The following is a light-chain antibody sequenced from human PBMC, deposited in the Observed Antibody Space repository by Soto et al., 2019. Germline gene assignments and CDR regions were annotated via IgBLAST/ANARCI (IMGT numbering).Light chain of an antibody. Sequence: QSALTQPGSVSGSPGQSITIYCTGTSSDVGSYDLVSWYQHHPGKVPKLMVYEGTKRPSGVSDRFSGSKSGNTASLTISGLQAEDDADYYCYSYAGDSLYVFGTGTKLTVL. CDR1: SSDVGSYDL. J-gene: IGLJ1*01. V-gene: IGLV2-23*01. CDR2: EGT. CDR3: YSYAGDSLYV.